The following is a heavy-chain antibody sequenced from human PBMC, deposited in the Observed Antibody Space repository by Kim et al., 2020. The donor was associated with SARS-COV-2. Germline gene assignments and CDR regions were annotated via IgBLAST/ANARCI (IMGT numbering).Heavy chain of an antibody. CDR3: AIGSDYSIHI. V-gene: IGHV4-4*07. Sequence: SETLSLTCTISSGSICYYYWSWIRQPAGKGLEWIGRIYTSGSSDYSPSLKSRVTISIDTANNQFSLRLGSVTVADTAMYYCAIGSDYSIHIWGQGTVVTV. D-gene: IGHD2-21*01. CDR2: IYTSGSS. J-gene: IGHJ3*02. CDR1: SGSICYYY.